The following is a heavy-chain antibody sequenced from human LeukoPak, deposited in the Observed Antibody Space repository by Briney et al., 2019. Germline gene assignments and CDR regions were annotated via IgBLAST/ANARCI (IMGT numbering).Heavy chain of an antibody. CDR3: AKDIIVYYRPFEN. D-gene: IGHD3-10*01. CDR1: GFIFSTCA. J-gene: IGHJ4*02. CDR2: ISGSGSHT. Sequence: GGSLRLSCAASGFIFSTCAMSWVREAPGKGLEWGSTISGSGSHTNYTDSVKGRFSISRDNSKNMLSLQMNGLRVEDTAVYYCAKDIIVYYRPFENWGQGTLVTVSS. V-gene: IGHV3-23*01.